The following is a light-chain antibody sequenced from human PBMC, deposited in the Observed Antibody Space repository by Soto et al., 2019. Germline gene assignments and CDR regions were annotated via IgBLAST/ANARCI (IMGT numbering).Light chain of an antibody. Sequence: QSALTQPPSASGSPGQSVTISCTGSSSDVGGYNFVSWYQQHPGKAPKLIIYEVIKRPSGVPDRFSGSKSGNTASLTVSGLQAEDEADYYCSSYEGSNNLAVFGTGTKVTVL. V-gene: IGLV2-8*01. CDR3: SSYEGSNNLAV. J-gene: IGLJ1*01. CDR2: EVI. CDR1: SSDVGGYNF.